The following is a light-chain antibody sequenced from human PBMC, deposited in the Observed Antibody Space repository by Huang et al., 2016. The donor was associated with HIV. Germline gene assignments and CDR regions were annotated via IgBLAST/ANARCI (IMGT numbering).Light chain of an antibody. Sequence: DIQMTQSPSSLSASVGDRVTITCRESQSISSYLNWYQQIPGKAPKVLIYAASNLQSGVPSRFSGSGSGTDFTLTISSLQPEDFSTYYCQQTYSTPWTFGQGTKVEIK. CDR1: QSISSY. J-gene: IGKJ1*01. CDR2: AAS. V-gene: IGKV1-39*01. CDR3: QQTYSTPWT.